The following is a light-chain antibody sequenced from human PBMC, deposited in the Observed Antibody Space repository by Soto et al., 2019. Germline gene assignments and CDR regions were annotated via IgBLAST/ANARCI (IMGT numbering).Light chain of an antibody. CDR2: GAS. Sequence: EIVLTQSPGTLSLSPGERATLSCSASQSVSSSYLAWYQHKPGQAPRLLIYGASFGATGVPGRFSGSGSGTDFTLTISRLEPEDFAVYYCQQYGTSPPITFGQGTRLEIK. CDR3: QQYGTSPPIT. CDR1: QSVSSSY. J-gene: IGKJ5*01. V-gene: IGKV3-20*01.